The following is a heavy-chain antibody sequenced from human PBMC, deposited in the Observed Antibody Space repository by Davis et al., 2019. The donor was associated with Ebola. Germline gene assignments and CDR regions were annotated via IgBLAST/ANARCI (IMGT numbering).Heavy chain of an antibody. CDR2: ISWNSGSI. CDR3: AKDFTESSIAAPLFDD. D-gene: IGHD6-13*01. V-gene: IGHV3-9*01. J-gene: IGHJ4*02. CDR1: GFTFDDYA. Sequence: SLKISCAASGFTFDDYALHWVRQAPGKGLEWVSGISWNSGSIGYADSVKGRFTISRDNAKNSLYLQMNSLRAEDTALYYCAKDFTESSIAAPLFDDWGQGTLVTVSS.